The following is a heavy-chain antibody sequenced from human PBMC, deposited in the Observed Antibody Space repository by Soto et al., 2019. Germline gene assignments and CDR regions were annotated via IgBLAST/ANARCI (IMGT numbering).Heavy chain of an antibody. D-gene: IGHD3-10*01. CDR1: GGSISSSNW. V-gene: IGHV4-4*02. Sequence: SETLSLTCAVSGGSISSSNWWSWVRQPPGKGLEWIGEIYHSGSTNYNPSLKSRVTISVDKSKNQFSLKLSSVTAADTAVYYCARETGSGSYYNSGLFDPWGQGTLVTVS. CDR2: IYHSGST. J-gene: IGHJ5*02. CDR3: ARETGSGSYYNSGLFDP.